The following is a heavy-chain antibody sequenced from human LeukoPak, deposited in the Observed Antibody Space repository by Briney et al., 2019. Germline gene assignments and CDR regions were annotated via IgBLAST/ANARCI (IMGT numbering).Heavy chain of an antibody. D-gene: IGHD3-22*01. CDR1: GGSISSYY. J-gene: IGHJ4*02. V-gene: IGHV4-59*01. Sequence: SETLSLTCTVSGGSISSYYWSWIRQPPGKGLEWIGYIHYSGSTNYSPSLKSRVTISVDTSKNQFSLKLSSVTAADTAVYYCARAQNYDRRYYFDYWGQGTLVTVSS. CDR2: IHYSGST. CDR3: ARAQNYDRRYYFDY.